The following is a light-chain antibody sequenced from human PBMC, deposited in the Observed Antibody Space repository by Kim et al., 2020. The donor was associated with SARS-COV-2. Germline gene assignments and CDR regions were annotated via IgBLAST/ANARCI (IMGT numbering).Light chain of an antibody. CDR3: SSRDSSGYRLL. V-gene: IGLV3-19*01. J-gene: IGLJ3*02. CDR1: SLTNYY. CDR2: GRN. Sequence: SSELTQDPAVSVVLGQTVRITCQGDSLTNYYATWYQQKPGRAPLLVIYGRNNRPSGIPGRFSASSSGATASLTITGAQAEDEADYYCSSRDSSGYRLLFGGGTQLTVL.